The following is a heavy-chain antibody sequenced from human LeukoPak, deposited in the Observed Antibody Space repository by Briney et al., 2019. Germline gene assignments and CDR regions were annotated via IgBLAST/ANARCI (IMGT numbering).Heavy chain of an antibody. Sequence: SETLSLTCAVSGGSISSSNWWSWVRQPPGKGLEWIGEIYHSGSTNYNPSLKSRVTISVDTSKNQFSLKLSSVTAADTAVYYCARPNYDFWYFDYWGQGTLVTISS. V-gene: IGHV4-4*02. D-gene: IGHD3-3*01. J-gene: IGHJ4*02. CDR2: IYHSGST. CDR1: GGSISSSNW. CDR3: ARPNYDFWYFDY.